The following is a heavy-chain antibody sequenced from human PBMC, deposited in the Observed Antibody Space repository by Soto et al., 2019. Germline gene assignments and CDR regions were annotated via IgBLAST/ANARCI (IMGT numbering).Heavy chain of an antibody. CDR3: AKDQWELMH. V-gene: IGHV3-23*05. D-gene: IGHD1-26*01. CDR2: IDSGFTT. Sequence: GGSLRLSCAASGFTFSSSAMTWVRQTPGKGLEWVSSIDSGFTTYYSDSLKGHFTISRDNSKNTVYLQMNSLRADDTAVYYCAKDQWELMHWGQGTLVTVSS. CDR1: GFTFSSSA. J-gene: IGHJ4*01.